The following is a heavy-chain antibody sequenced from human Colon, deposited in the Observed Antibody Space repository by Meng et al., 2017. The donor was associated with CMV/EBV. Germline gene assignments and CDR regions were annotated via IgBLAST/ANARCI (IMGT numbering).Heavy chain of an antibody. CDR2: IRSDGSAT. Sequence: QVRLMQAGAGVKEPGASVKVSCKTSGNTFSDYYMHWVRKAPGQGLEWMGWIRSDGSATNYAQKFRGRVTMTRDASVSTAYMELSGLTSDDTAVYFCVRSSGWSLFDYWGPGALVTVSS. V-gene: IGHV1-2*02. D-gene: IGHD6-19*01. CDR1: GNTFSDYY. J-gene: IGHJ4*02. CDR3: VRSSGWSLFDY.